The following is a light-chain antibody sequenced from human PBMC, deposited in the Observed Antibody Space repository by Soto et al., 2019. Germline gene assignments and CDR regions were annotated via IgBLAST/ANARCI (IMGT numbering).Light chain of an antibody. Sequence: QSVLTQPRSVSGSPGQSVTISCTGTSSDVGGYNYVSWYQQHPGKAPKLMIYDVSKRPSGVPDRFSGSKSGNTASLTISGLQAEDEADYYCCSYAGSYTFLFGGGTQL. V-gene: IGLV2-11*01. J-gene: IGLJ2*01. CDR1: SSDVGGYNY. CDR3: CSYAGSYTFL. CDR2: DVS.